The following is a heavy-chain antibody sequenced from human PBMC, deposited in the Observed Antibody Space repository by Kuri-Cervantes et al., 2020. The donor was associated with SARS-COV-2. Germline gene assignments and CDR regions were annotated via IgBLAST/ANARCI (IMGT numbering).Heavy chain of an antibody. Sequence: GGSLRLSCAASGFTFSSYAMSWVCQAPGKGLEWVSAISGSGGSTYYADSVKGRFTISRDNSKNTLYLQMNSLRAEDTAVYYCAKKFESSGIAAAGTEMYFDYWGQGTLVTVSS. J-gene: IGHJ4*02. V-gene: IGHV3-23*01. CDR2: ISGSGGST. CDR3: AKKFESSGIAAAGTEMYFDY. D-gene: IGHD6-13*01. CDR1: GFTFSSYA.